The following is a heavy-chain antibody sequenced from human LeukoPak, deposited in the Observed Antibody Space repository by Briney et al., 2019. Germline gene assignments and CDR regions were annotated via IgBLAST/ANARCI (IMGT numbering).Heavy chain of an antibody. CDR1: GGSIGRSSYY. D-gene: IGHD3-22*01. V-gene: IGHV4-39*07. CDR3: ARAGDSSGYCHY. CDR2: IYYSGNT. Sequence: SETLSLTCTVSGGSIGRSSYYWGWIRQPPGKGLEWIGSIYYSGNTYYNPSLKSRVTISVDKSKNQFSLKLSSVTAADTAVYYCARAGDSSGYCHYWGQGTQVTVSS. J-gene: IGHJ4*02.